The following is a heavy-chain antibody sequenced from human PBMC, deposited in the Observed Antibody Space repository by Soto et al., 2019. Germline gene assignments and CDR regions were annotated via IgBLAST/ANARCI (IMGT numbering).Heavy chain of an antibody. V-gene: IGHV3-7*04. CDR1: GFTFNTYW. Sequence: PGGSLRLSCAASGFTFNTYWMSWVRQAPGKGLEWVANIKPDGSEKWYVDSVKGRFTISRDNAKNSLYLQMNSLRAEDTAVYFCARGDYYDTSGPFSDAWDSWGQGTMVTV. CDR3: ARGDYYDTSGPFSDAWDS. J-gene: IGHJ3*02. CDR2: IKPDGSEK. D-gene: IGHD3-22*01.